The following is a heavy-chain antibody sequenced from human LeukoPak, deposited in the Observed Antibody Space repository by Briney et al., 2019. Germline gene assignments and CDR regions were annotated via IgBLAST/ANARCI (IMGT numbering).Heavy chain of an antibody. V-gene: IGHV1-46*01. CDR2: INPSGGST. CDR3: ARERPTIAARSSNWFDP. D-gene: IGHD6-6*01. CDR1: GYTFTSYY. Sequence: GASVKVSCKASGYTFTSYYMHWVRQAPGQGLEWMGIINPSGGSTSYAQKFQGRVTMTRDASTSTVYMELSSLRSGDTAVYYCARERPTIAARSSNWFDPWGQGTLVTVSS. J-gene: IGHJ5*02.